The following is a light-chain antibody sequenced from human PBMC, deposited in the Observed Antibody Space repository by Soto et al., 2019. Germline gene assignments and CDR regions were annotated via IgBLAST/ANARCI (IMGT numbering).Light chain of an antibody. V-gene: IGKV3-20*01. Sequence: EIVLTQSPGTLSLSPGETVTLPCRASQSIYNRYLAWFQQKPGQAPRLLIFGASSRAIGIPDRFSGGGSGTDFSLTISGLEPEDSAVYYCHQYGNPPQTFGSGTKV. J-gene: IGKJ4*01. CDR3: HQYGNPPQT. CDR1: QSIYNRY. CDR2: GAS.